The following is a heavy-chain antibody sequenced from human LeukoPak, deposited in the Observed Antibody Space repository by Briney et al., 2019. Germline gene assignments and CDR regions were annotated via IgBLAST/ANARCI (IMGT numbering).Heavy chain of an antibody. CDR1: GFAFSHYS. Sequence: GGSLGVACAAAGFAFSHYSMNLVRQAPGRGLEWVSYISGDSTTYHADSVKGRFPISRDNAKNSLYLQMNSLRDEDTAVYYCARGYTYGHDYWGQGTLVTVSS. CDR2: ISGDSTT. J-gene: IGHJ4*02. D-gene: IGHD5-18*01. CDR3: ARGYTYGHDY. V-gene: IGHV3-48*02.